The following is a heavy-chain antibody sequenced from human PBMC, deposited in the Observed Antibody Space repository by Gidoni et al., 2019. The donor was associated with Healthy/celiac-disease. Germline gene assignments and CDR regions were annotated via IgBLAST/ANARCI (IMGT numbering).Heavy chain of an antibody. V-gene: IGHV3-15*01. CDR2: IKSKTDGGTT. CDR1: GFTFSNAW. D-gene: IGHD3-22*01. CDR3: TARRYYDSSEVYFDY. Sequence: EVQLVESGGGLVKPGGSLRLSCAASGFTFSNAWMSWVRQAPGKGLEWVGRIKSKTDGGTTDYAAPVKGRFTISRDDSKNTLYLQMNSLKTEDTAVYYCTARRYYDSSEVYFDYWGQGTLVTVSS. J-gene: IGHJ4*02.